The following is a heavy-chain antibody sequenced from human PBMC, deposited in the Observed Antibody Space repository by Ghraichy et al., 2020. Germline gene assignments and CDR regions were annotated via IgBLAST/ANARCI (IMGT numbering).Heavy chain of an antibody. CDR3: ARDRGDLDYDFWSGYPQDAFDI. CDR2: INPNSGGT. J-gene: IGHJ3*02. Sequence: ASVKVSCKAAGYTFTGYYMNWVRQAPGQGLEWMGWINPNSGGTNYAQKFQGRVTMTRDTSISTAYMELSRLRSDDTAVYYCARDRGDLDYDFWSGYPQDAFDIWGQGTMVTVSS. V-gene: IGHV1-2*02. D-gene: IGHD3-3*01. CDR1: GYTFTGYY.